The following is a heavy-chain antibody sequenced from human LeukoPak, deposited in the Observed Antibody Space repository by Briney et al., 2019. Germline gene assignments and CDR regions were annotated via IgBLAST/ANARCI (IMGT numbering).Heavy chain of an antibody. J-gene: IGHJ4*02. CDR3: ASLYSSSCSNDY. V-gene: IGHV3-23*01. CDR2: SSGSGGST. D-gene: IGHD6-13*01. Sequence: GGSLRLSCAASGFTFSSYAMSWVRQAPGKGLEGVSASSGSGGSTYYADPVKGRFTISRDNSKNTLYLQINSLSAEDTAVYYCASLYSSSCSNDYWGQGTLVTVSS. CDR1: GFTFSSYA.